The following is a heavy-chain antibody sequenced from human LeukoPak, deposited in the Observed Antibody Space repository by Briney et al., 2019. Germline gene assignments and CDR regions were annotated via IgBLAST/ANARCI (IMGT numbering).Heavy chain of an antibody. Sequence: SQTLSLTCAVSGGSISSGGYSWSWIRQPPGKGLEWIGYIYHSGSTYYNPSLKSRVTISVDTSKNQFSLKLSSVTAADTAVYYCASRPYPYDSSGYYSFYFDYWGQGTLVTVSS. V-gene: IGHV4-30-2*01. D-gene: IGHD3-22*01. CDR1: GGSISSGGYS. J-gene: IGHJ4*02. CDR3: ASRPYPYDSSGYYSFYFDY. CDR2: IYHSGST.